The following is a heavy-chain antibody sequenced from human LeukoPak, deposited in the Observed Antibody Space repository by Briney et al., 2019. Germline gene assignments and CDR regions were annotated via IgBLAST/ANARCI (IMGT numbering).Heavy chain of an antibody. CDR2: ISNSGTTI. V-gene: IGHV3-11*04. Sequence: GGSLRLSCAASGFSLGDHYMSWIRQAPGKGLEWVSYISNSGTTIYYADSVKGRFTISRDNANNSLSLQMTSLRADDMALYYCARTSGSYLDYWGQGILVTVSS. CDR3: ARTSGSYLDY. CDR1: GFSLGDHY. J-gene: IGHJ4*02. D-gene: IGHD5-18*01.